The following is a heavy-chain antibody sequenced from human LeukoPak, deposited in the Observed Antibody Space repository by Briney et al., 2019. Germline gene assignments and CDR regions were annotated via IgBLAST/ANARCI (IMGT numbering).Heavy chain of an antibody. CDR1: GFTFDDYA. Sequence: PGGSLRLSCAASGFTFDDYAMHWVRQAPGKGLEWVSGIRWNSGSIGYADSVKGRFTISRDNAKNSLYLQMNSLRAEDTALYYCAKGVYDDILTGSYFDYWGQGTLVTVSS. V-gene: IGHV3-9*01. D-gene: IGHD3-9*01. CDR2: IRWNSGSI. CDR3: AKGVYDDILTGSYFDY. J-gene: IGHJ4*02.